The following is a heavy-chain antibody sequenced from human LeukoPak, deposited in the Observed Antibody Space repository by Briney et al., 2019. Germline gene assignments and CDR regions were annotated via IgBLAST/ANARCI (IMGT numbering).Heavy chain of an antibody. V-gene: IGHV1-24*01. CDR3: ATEVRYYDSSGYHN. Sequence: ASVKVSCKVSGYTLTELSMHWVRQAPGKGLEWMGGFDPEDGETIYAQKFQGRVTMTEDTSTDTAYMELSILRSEDTAVYYCATEVRYYDSSGYHNWGQGTLVTVSS. D-gene: IGHD3-22*01. J-gene: IGHJ4*02. CDR1: GYTLTELS. CDR2: FDPEDGET.